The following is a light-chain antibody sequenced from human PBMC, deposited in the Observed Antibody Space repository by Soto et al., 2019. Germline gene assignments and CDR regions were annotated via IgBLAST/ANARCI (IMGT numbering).Light chain of an antibody. CDR3: QNYNSAPFT. Sequence: DFRMTQSPSSLSASVGDRVTITCRASRGISIYLAWYQQKPGRVPTLLIYAASTLQSGVPSRFSGRGSGTDFNLTIGSLQPEDVATYYCQNYNSAPFTFGPGTKVDIK. J-gene: IGKJ3*01. CDR2: AAS. CDR1: RGISIY. V-gene: IGKV1-27*01.